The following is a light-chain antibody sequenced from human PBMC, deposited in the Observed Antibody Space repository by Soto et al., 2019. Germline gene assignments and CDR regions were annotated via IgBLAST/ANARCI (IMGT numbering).Light chain of an antibody. CDR2: EVT. CDR1: SGEVGIYND. V-gene: IGLV2-14*01. CDR3: SSYTISSTGV. J-gene: IGLJ1*01. Sequence: QSVLSPPASVSGSPGQSIAISCSGSSGEVGIYNDVSWYQQHPGKVPKLITFEVTNRPSGVSTRFSGSKSGSTASLTISALQAEDEADYYCSSYTISSTGVFGTGTKVTVL.